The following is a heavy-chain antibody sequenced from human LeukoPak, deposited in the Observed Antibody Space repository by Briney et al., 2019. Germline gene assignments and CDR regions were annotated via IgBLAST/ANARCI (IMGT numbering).Heavy chain of an antibody. CDR1: GFTFDDYA. D-gene: IGHD6-13*01. Sequence: GGSLRLSCAASGFTFDDYAMHWVRHAPGKGLEWVSLISGDGGSTYYADSVKGRFTISRDNSKNSLCLQMNSLRTEDTALYYCAKGFSRIAAAGTEVNYWGQGTLVTVSS. CDR2: ISGDGGST. V-gene: IGHV3-43*02. J-gene: IGHJ4*02. CDR3: AKGFSRIAAAGTEVNY.